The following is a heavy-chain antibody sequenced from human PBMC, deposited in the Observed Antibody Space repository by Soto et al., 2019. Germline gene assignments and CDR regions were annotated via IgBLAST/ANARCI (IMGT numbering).Heavy chain of an antibody. CDR1: GFTFSSYG. CDR2: IWYDGSNK. J-gene: IGHJ3*02. Sequence: QVQLVESGGGVVQPGRSLRLSCAASGFTFSSYGMHWVHQAPGKGLEWVAVIWYDGSNKYYADSVKGRFTISRDNSKNTLYLQMNSLRAEDTAVYYCAREGSSSWIDAFDIWGQGTMVTVSS. CDR3: AREGSSSWIDAFDI. D-gene: IGHD6-13*01. V-gene: IGHV3-33*01.